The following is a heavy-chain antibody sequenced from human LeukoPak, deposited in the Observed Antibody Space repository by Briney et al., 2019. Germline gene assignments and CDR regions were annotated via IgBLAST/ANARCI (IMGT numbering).Heavy chain of an antibody. V-gene: IGHV3-15*01. CDR2: IKSKTDGGTT. Sequence: GGSLRLSCAASGFTFSNAWMSWVRQAPGKGLEWVGRIKSKTDGGTTDYAAPVKGRFTTSRDDSKNTLYLQMNSLKTEDTAVYYCTTIFPYDSSGHDYWGQGTLVTVSS. D-gene: IGHD3-22*01. CDR3: TTIFPYDSSGHDY. J-gene: IGHJ4*02. CDR1: GFTFSNAW.